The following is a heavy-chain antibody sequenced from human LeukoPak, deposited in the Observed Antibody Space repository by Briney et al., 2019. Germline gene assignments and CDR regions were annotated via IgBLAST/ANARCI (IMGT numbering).Heavy chain of an antibody. J-gene: IGHJ4*02. CDR1: GYTFTGYF. CDR2: IDPPSGAT. D-gene: IGHD6-19*01. Sequence: ASVKVSCKASGYTFTGYFIHWLRQAPGQGLEWMGWIDPPSGATNSAQKFQDRVTMTRDRSIGTAYMEMRGLNSDDTAVYYCARSGFSTGFYLDFWGQGTPVPVSS. V-gene: IGHV1-2*02. CDR3: ARSGFSTGFYLDF.